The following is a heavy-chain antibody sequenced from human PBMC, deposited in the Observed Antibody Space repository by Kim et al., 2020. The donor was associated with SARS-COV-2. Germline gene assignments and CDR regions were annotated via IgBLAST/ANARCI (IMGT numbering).Heavy chain of an antibody. D-gene: IGHD3-3*01. J-gene: IGHJ3*02. V-gene: IGHV4-39*06. Sequence: RKSRVTISVDTSKNQFALKLSSVTAADTAVYYCARVYDFWSGYYRGAFDIWGQGTMVTVSS. CDR3: ARVYDFWSGYYRGAFDI.